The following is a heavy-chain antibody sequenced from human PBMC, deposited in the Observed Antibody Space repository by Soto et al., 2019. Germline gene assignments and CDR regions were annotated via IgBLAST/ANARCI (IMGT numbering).Heavy chain of an antibody. CDR3: SRGLAGCSSSSCQSMDV. J-gene: IGHJ6*02. CDR2: ISAYNGNT. V-gene: IGHV1-18*01. D-gene: IGHD2-2*01. CDR1: GYTFTSYG. Sequence: ASVKVSCKASGYTFTSYGISWVRQAPGQGLEWMGWISAYNGNTNYAQKLQGRVSMTTDTSTSTAYMELRSLRSDDTAVYYCSRGLAGCSSSSCQSMDVWGQGTTVTVSS.